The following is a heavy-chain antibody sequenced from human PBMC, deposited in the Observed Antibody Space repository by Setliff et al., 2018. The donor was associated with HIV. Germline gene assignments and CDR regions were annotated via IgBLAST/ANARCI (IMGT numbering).Heavy chain of an antibody. V-gene: IGHV3-23*01. Sequence: HPGGSLRLSCAASGFTFSDHYMSWIRQAPGKGLEWVTAISGSGGSTYYADSVKGRFTISGDNSKDTLYLQMNSLRAEDTAVYYCAEVRLPYWGQGTLVTVSS. CDR2: ISGSGGST. J-gene: IGHJ4*02. CDR1: GFTFSDHY. D-gene: IGHD3-10*01. CDR3: AEVRLPY.